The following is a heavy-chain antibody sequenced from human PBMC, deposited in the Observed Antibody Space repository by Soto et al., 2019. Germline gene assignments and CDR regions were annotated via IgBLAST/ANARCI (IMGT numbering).Heavy chain of an antibody. V-gene: IGHV3-7*05. CDR2: IKQDGSEK. D-gene: IGHD2-2*01. J-gene: IGHJ4*02. Sequence: EVQLVESGGGLVQSGGSLRLSCAASGFTFSSYWMRWVRQGPGKGPEWVANIKQDGSEKYYVDSVKGRFTISRDNAKNSLYPQMTSLRAEDTAVYHCAKSLSAIPGDSWGQGTLVTVSS. CDR3: AKSLSAIPGDS. CDR1: GFTFSSYW.